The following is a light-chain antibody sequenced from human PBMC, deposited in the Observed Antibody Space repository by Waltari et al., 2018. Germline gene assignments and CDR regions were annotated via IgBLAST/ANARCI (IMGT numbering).Light chain of an antibody. V-gene: IGLV2-11*02. CDR1: SCKIGRYHH. CDR2: DIT. CDR3: CSYAGSFTLL. J-gene: IGLJ2*01. Sequence: QSALPQPRSVSGSPGQSVTTSCTVPSCKIGRYHHVSWYQQPPGKAPKLMIYDITQRPSGVPDRFSGSKSGNTASLTISGLQADDEADYYCCSYAGSFTLLFGGGTRVTVL.